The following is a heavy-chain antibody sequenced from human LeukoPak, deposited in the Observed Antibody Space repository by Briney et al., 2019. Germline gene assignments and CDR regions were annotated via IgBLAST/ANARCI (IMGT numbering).Heavy chain of an antibody. Sequence: PGGSLRLSCAASGFTFSSYATHWVRQAPGKGLEYVSAISSNGGSTYYANSVKGRFTISRDNSKNTLYLQMGSLRAEDMAVYYCARVPYCSSTSCPKEDYWGQGTLVTVSS. D-gene: IGHD2-2*01. V-gene: IGHV3-64*01. CDR3: ARVPYCSSTSCPKEDY. J-gene: IGHJ4*02. CDR1: GFTFSSYA. CDR2: ISSNGGST.